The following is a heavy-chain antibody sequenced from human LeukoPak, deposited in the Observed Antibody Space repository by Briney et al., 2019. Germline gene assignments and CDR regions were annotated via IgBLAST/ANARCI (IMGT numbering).Heavy chain of an antibody. V-gene: IGHV3-66*01. CDR2: IYSGGST. Sequence: PGGSLRLSCAASGFTVSSNYMSWVRQAPGKGLEWVSVIYSGGSTYYADSVKGRFTISRDNSKNTLYLQMNSLRAEDTAVYYCARGNGQQLKGVYFDYWGQGTLVTVSS. D-gene: IGHD6-13*01. J-gene: IGHJ4*02. CDR1: GFTVSSNY. CDR3: ARGNGQQLKGVYFDY.